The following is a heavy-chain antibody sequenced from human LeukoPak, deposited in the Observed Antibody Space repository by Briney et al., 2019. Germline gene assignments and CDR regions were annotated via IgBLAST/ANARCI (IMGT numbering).Heavy chain of an antibody. CDR1: GGSISSYY. V-gene: IGHV4-59*01. Sequence: SETLSLTCTVSGGSISSYYWSWIRQPPGKGLEWIGYIYYSGSTSYKPSLKSRVTISVDTSKNQFSLKMSSVTAADTAVYFCARGGPPGYYYDYYMDVWGKGTTVTISS. CDR2: IYYSGST. CDR3: ARGGPPGYYYDYYMDV. J-gene: IGHJ6*03.